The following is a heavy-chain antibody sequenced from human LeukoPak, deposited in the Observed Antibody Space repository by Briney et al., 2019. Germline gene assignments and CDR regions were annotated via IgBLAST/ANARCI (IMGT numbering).Heavy chain of an antibody. CDR3: ARGDPSYYDSRGFDY. Sequence: PGGSLRLSCAASGFTFSSYLMSWVRQAPGKGLEWVANIKQDESEKYYVDSVKGRFTISRDNAKNSLYLQMNSLRAEDTALYYCARGDPSYYDSRGFDYWGQGTLVTVSS. CDR1: GFTFSSYL. J-gene: IGHJ4*02. CDR2: IKQDESEK. D-gene: IGHD3-22*01. V-gene: IGHV3-7*01.